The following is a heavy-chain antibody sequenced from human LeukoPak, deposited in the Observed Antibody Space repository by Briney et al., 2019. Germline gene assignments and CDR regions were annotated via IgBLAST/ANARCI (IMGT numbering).Heavy chain of an antibody. CDR1: GGSISSYY. CDR3: ARLSVGYCSSTSCYFTSFSGLSPVFDY. V-gene: IGHV4-59*08. Sequence: PSETLSLTCTVSGGSISSYYWSWIRQPPGKGLEWIGYIYYSGSTNYNPSLKSRVTISVDTSKNQFSLKLSSVTAADTAVYYCARLSVGYCSSTSCYFTSFSGLSPVFDYWGQGTLVTVSS. CDR2: IYYSGST. J-gene: IGHJ4*02. D-gene: IGHD2-2*01.